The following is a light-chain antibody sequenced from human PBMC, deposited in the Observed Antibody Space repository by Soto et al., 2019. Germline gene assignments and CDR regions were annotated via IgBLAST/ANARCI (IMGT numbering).Light chain of an antibody. V-gene: IGLV2-14*01. CDR1: SSDVGGYNY. CDR3: SSYADSSTFYV. Sequence: QSALTQPASVSGSPGQSITISCTGSSSDVGGYNYVSWYQQHPGKAPKLMIYEVRNRPSGVSNRFSGSKSGNTASLTISGLQSEDEADYYCSSYADSSTFYVFGTGTKVTVL. J-gene: IGLJ1*01. CDR2: EVR.